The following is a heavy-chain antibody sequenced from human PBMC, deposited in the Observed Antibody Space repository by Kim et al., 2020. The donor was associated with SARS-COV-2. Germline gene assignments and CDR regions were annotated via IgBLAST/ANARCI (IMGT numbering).Heavy chain of an antibody. J-gene: IGHJ5*02. CDR3: ARVLAPRNWFDP. Sequence: NYNPSLKSRVTISVDTSKNHFSLKLSSVTAADTAVYYCARVLAPRNWFDPWGQGTLVTVSS. D-gene: IGHD2-15*01. V-gene: IGHV4-61*03.